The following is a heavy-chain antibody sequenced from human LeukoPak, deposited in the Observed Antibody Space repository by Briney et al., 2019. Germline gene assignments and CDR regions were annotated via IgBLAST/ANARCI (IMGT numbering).Heavy chain of an antibody. D-gene: IGHD3-10*01. J-gene: IGHJ4*02. CDR1: GFTVSSNY. CDR3: AKDKYYGSGSDY. CDR2: ISGSGGST. Sequence: GGSLRLSCAASGFTVSSNYMSWVRQAPGKGLEWVSAISGSGGSTYYADSVKGRFTISRDNSKNTLYLQMNSLRAEDTAVYYCAKDKYYGSGSDYWGQGTLVTVSS. V-gene: IGHV3-23*01.